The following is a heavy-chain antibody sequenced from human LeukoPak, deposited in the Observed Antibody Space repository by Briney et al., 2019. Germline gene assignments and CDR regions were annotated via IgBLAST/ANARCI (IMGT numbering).Heavy chain of an antibody. D-gene: IGHD1-26*01. CDR1: GFTFSDYY. V-gene: IGHV3-23*01. J-gene: IGHJ4*02. CDR2: ISGSGGST. CDR3: AKRGSYLDY. Sequence: PGGSLRLSCAASGFTFSDYYMSWIRQAPGKGLEWVSAISGSGGSTYYADSVRGRFTISRDNSKNTLYLQMNSLRAEDTAVYYCAKRGSYLDYWGQGTLVTVSS.